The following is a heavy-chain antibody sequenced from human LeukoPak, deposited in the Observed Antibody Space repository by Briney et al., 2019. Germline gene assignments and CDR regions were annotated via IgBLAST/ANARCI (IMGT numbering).Heavy chain of an antibody. CDR1: GGSFSGYY. V-gene: IGHV4-34*01. CDR2: INHSGST. J-gene: IGHJ4*02. Sequence: PSETLSLTCAVYGGSFSGYYWSWIRQPPGKGLEWIGEINHSGSTNYNPSLKSRVTISVDTSKNQFSLKLSSVTAADTAVYYCARSGLGADILDIVVVPAARNGSEVFDYWGQGTLVTVSS. CDR3: ARSGLGADILDIVVVPAARNGSEVFDY. D-gene: IGHD2-2*03.